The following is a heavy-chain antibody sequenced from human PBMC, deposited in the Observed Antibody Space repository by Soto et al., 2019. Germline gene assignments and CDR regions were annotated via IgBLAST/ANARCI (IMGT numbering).Heavy chain of an antibody. CDR1: GYTFTSYG. CDR2: ISAYNGNT. J-gene: IGHJ4*02. V-gene: IGHV1-18*01. Sequence: ASVKVSCKASGYTFTSYGISWVRQAPGQGLEWMGWISAYNGNTNYAQNLQGRVTMTTDTSTSTAYMELRSLRSDDTAVYYCARAESSGGNWYGWPYWGQGTLVTVS. D-gene: IGHD2-15*01. CDR3: ARAESSGGNWYGWPY.